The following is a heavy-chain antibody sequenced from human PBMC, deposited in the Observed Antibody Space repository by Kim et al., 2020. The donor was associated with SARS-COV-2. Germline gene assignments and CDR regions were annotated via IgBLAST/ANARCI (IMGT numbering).Heavy chain of an antibody. CDR2: ISGRRNTI. D-gene: IGHD6-19*01. J-gene: IGHJ4*02. Sequence: GGSLRLSCAASGFTFSDYYMTWIRQAPGKGLEWISYISGRRNTIYYAESVQGRFTISRDNAKNSLYLQMNSLRVEDTAVYYCVRDVGSGWRDYWGQGTLVTVSA. CDR3: VRDVGSGWRDY. V-gene: IGHV3-11*01. CDR1: GFTFSDYY.